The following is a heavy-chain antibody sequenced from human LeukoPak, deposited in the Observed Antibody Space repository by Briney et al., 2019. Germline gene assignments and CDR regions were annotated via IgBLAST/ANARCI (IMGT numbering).Heavy chain of an antibody. J-gene: IGHJ4*02. D-gene: IGHD2-15*01. CDR1: GFTFSNAW. Sequence: GGSLRLSCAASGFTFSNAWMSWVRQAPGKGLEWVGRIKSKTEGGTTDYAAPVKGRFTISRDNSKNTLYLQMNSLRAEDTAVYYCAKSTIVVVVAALDYWGQGTLVTVSS. V-gene: IGHV3-15*01. CDR3: AKSTIVVVVAALDY. CDR2: IKSKTEGGTT.